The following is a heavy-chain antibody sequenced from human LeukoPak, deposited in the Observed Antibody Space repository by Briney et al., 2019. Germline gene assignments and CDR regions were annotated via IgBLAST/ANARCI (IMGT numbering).Heavy chain of an antibody. Sequence: GGSLRLSCAASGFTFSSYRMSWVRQAPGKGLEWVANIKQGGSEKYYVDSVKGRLTISRDNAKNSLYLQMNSLRAEDTAVYHCARHGYYDFWSGYYNFDYWGQGTLVTVSS. D-gene: IGHD3-3*01. CDR2: IKQGGSEK. CDR1: GFTFSSYR. CDR3: ARHGYYDFWSGYYNFDY. J-gene: IGHJ4*02. V-gene: IGHV3-7*01.